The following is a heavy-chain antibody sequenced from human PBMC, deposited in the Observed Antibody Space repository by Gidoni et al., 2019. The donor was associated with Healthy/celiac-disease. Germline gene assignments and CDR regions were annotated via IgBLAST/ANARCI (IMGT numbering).Heavy chain of an antibody. Sequence: QVQLQQWGAGLFKPSETLSITCAVYGGSFSGYYWSWIRQPPGKGLEWIGEINHSGSTNYNPSLKSRVTISVDTSKNQFSLKLSSVTAADTAVYYCARDASRFRVFSVAATNWFDPWGQGTLVTVSS. CDR1: GGSFSGYY. J-gene: IGHJ5*02. V-gene: IGHV4-34*01. CDR3: ARDASRFRVFSVAATNWFDP. CDR2: INHSGST. D-gene: IGHD6-19*01.